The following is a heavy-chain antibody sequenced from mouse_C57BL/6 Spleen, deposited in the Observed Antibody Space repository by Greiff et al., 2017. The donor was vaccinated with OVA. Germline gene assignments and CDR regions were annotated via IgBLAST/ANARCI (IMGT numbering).Heavy chain of an antibody. J-gene: IGHJ2*01. CDR2: IYPGDGDT. D-gene: IGHD4-1*01. CDR3: ARSLTCVDY. CDR1: GYAFSSSW. Sequence: VQLQQSGPELVKPGASVKISCKASGYAFSSSWMTWVKQRPGKGLEWIGRIYPGDGDTNYNGKFKGKATLTADKSSSTAYMQLSSLTSEDSAVYCCARSLTCVDYWGQDTTLTVSS. V-gene: IGHV1-82*01.